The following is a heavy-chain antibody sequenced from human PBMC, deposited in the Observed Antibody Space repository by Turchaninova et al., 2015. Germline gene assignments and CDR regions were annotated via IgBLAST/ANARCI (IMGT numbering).Heavy chain of an antibody. D-gene: IGHD5-12*01. CDR3: ARGKRRGYSGYNYYYGMDV. Sequence: QVQLVQSGAEVKTPGASVEVDCQASGYRLTSYGIRRVRQAPGQGLEWMGWISAYNGNTNYAQKLQGRVTMTTDTSTSTAYMELRSLRSDDTAVYYCARGKRRGYSGYNYYYGMDVWGQGTTVTVSS. CDR2: ISAYNGNT. V-gene: IGHV1-18*04. CDR1: GYRLTSYG. J-gene: IGHJ6*02.